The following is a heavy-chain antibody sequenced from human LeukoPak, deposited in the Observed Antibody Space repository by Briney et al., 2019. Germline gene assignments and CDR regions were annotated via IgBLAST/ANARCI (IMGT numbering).Heavy chain of an antibody. CDR2: IYYSGST. CDR3: ARAVAGVYYYYVDV. V-gene: IGHV4-39*07. D-gene: IGHD6-19*01. J-gene: IGHJ6*03. CDR1: GGSISSSSYY. Sequence: SETLSLTCTVSGGSISSSSYYWGWIRQPPGKGLEWIGSIYYSGSTYYNPSLKSRVTISGDTSKNQFSLKLSSVTAADTAVYYCARAVAGVYYYYVDVWGKGTTVTISS.